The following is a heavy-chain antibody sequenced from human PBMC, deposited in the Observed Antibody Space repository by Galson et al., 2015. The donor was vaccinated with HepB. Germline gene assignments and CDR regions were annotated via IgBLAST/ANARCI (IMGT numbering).Heavy chain of an antibody. CDR3: ARGAYGAPYGMDV. CDR2: IDWDNDK. J-gene: IGHJ6*02. CDR1: GFSLSTSGMC. D-gene: IGHD4-17*01. Sequence: PALVKPTQTLTLTCTFSGFSLSTSGMCVSWIRQPPGKALEWLARIDWDNDKYYSTSLKTRLTISKDTSKNQVVLTMTNMDPVDTATYYCARGAYGAPYGMDVWGQGTTVTVSS. V-gene: IGHV2-70*11.